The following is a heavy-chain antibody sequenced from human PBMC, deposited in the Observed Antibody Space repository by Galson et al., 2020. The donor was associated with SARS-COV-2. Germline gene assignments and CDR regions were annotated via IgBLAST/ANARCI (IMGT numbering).Heavy chain of an antibody. CDR2: ISHSGGT. CDR1: GTSISSGSYS. J-gene: IGHJ3*02. CDR3: ARLHYGEYAPEAFDI. D-gene: IGHD4-17*01. Sequence: LSLTCTVSGTSISSGSYSWNWIRQPPGKGLEWIGYISHSGGTYYNPSLKSRVTISGDRSKNQFSLRLSSVTAADTAVYYCARLHYGEYAPEAFDIWGPGTRVTVAS. V-gene: IGHV4-30-2*01.